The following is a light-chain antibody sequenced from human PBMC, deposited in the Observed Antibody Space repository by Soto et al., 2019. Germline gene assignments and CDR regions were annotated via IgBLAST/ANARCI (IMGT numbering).Light chain of an antibody. CDR2: GVS. J-gene: IGLJ2*01. V-gene: IGLV2-14*03. Sequence: QSALTQPASVSGSPGQSITISCTGTSSDVDAYNYVSWYQQHPGKAPKLMIYGVSYRSSGVSNRFSGSKSGNTASLTISGLQAEDEADYYCSSYTSSSTLVFGGGTKLTVL. CDR1: SSDVDAYNY. CDR3: SSYTSSSTLV.